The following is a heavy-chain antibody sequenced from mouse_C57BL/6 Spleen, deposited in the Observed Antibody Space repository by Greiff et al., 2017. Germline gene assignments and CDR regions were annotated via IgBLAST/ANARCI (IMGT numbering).Heavy chain of an antibody. J-gene: IGHJ1*03. CDR3: ARSDCNYEGYFDV. D-gene: IGHD2-1*01. CDR2: IYPGDGDT. V-gene: IGHV1-82*01. Sequence: QVQLKPSGPELVKPGASVKISCKASGYAFSSSWLNWVKQRPGKGLEWIGRIYPGDGDTNYNGKFKGKATLTADKSSSTAYMQLSSLTSEDSAVYFCARSDCNYEGYFDVWGTGTTVTVSS. CDR1: GYAFSSSW.